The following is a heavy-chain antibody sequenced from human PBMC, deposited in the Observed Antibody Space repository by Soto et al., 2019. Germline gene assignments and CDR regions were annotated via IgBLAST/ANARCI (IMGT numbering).Heavy chain of an antibody. Sequence: PSETLSLTCTVSGDSVSSDIYYWTWIRQHPGKGLEWIGFIYYSGSTYYNPSLKSRVIISLDMSKNQFSLTLRSVTVADTAVYYCARGFDYGSGGYLFDLWGQGTLVTVSS. J-gene: IGHJ4*02. CDR2: IYYSGST. CDR1: GDSVSSDIYY. V-gene: IGHV4-31*03. D-gene: IGHD3-22*01. CDR3: ARGFDYGSGGYLFDL.